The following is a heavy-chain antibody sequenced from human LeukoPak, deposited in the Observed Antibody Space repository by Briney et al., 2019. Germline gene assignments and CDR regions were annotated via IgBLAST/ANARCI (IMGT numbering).Heavy chain of an antibody. CDR3: AKGSGIAVAGTLRAFDI. J-gene: IGHJ3*02. CDR2: ISYDGSNK. D-gene: IGHD6-19*01. Sequence: QPGRSLRLSCAASGFTFSSYGMHWVRQAPGKGLEWVAVISYDGSNKYFADSVKGRFTISRDNSKNTLYLQMNSLRAEDTAVYYCAKGSGIAVAGTLRAFDIWGQGTMVTVSS. V-gene: IGHV3-30*18. CDR1: GFTFSSYG.